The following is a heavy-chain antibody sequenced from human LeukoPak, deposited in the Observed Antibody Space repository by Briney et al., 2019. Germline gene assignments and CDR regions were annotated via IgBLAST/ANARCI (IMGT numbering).Heavy chain of an antibody. J-gene: IGHJ4*02. CDR1: GFTFSSYT. D-gene: IGHD3-10*01. Sequence: GGSLRLSCAASGFTFSSYTMNWVRQAPGKGLEWISYISSSRSTIYYTGSVKGRFTISRDNAKNSLYLQMNSLRAEDTAVYYCAREVLYYSNSGSSPYFDCWGQGTLVTVPS. V-gene: IGHV3-48*01. CDR2: ISSSRSTI. CDR3: AREVLYYSNSGSSPYFDC.